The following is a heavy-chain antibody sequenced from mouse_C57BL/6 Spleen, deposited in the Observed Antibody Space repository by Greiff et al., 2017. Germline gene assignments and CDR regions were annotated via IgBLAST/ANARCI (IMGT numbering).Heavy chain of an antibody. V-gene: IGHV1-76*01. CDR3: ARRYYYGPYYFDY. D-gene: IGHD1-1*01. J-gene: IGHJ2*01. CDR2: IYPGSGNT. CDR1: GYTFTDYY. Sequence: VKLQESGAELVRPGASVKLSCKASGYTFTDYYINWVKQRPGQGLEWIARIYPGSGNTYYNEKFKGKATLTAEKSSSTAYMQLSSLTSEDSAVYFCARRYYYGPYYFDYWGQGTTLTVSS.